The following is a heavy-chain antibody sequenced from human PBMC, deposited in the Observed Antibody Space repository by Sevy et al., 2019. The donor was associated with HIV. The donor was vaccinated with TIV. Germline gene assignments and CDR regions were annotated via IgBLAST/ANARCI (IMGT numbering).Heavy chain of an antibody. CDR1: GYSFTSHW. CDR3: ATSRSGYFDSSGYYIY. J-gene: IGHJ4*02. CDR2: IYPDDSDT. Sequence: GESLKISCKGSGYSFTSHWIGWVRHMPGKGLEWMGIIYPDDSDTRYSPSFQGQVTFSADKSISTAYLQWSSLKASDTAMYYCATSRSGYFDSSGYYIYWGQGNLVTVSS. D-gene: IGHD3-22*01. V-gene: IGHV5-51*01.